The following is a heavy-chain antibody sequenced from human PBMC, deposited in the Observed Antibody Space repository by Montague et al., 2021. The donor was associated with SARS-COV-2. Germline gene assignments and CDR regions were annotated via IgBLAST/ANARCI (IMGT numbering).Heavy chain of an antibody. Sequence: SETLSLTCTVSGGSISRSTSSWAWIRQPPGKGLEWIGSISYTGSTYYNPSLKSRVTISLDTSRNQFSLRLSSVTAADTSAYYCARLPLVSSWSRAAGNYDYGIDVWGQGTRVTVSS. D-gene: IGHD6-13*01. J-gene: IGHJ6*02. CDR1: GGSISRSTSS. CDR3: ARLPLVSSWSRAAGNYDYGIDV. CDR2: ISYTGST. V-gene: IGHV4-39*01.